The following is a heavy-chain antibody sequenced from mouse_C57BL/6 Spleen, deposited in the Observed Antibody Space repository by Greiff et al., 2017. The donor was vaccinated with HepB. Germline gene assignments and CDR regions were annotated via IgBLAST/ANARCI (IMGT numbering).Heavy chain of an antibody. V-gene: IGHV1-55*01. CDR3: ARRGIYYGTYAMDY. CDR2: IYPGSGST. Sequence: VQLQQPGAELVKPGASVKMSCKASGYTFTSYWITWVKQRPGQGLEWIGDIYPGSGSTNYNEKFKSKATLTVDTSSSTAYMQLSSLTSEDSAVYYCARRGIYYGTYAMDYWGQGTSVTVSS. J-gene: IGHJ4*01. D-gene: IGHD1-1*01. CDR1: GYTFTSYW.